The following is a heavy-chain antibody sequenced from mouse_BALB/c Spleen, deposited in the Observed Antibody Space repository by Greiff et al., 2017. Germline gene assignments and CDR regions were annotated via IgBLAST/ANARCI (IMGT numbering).Heavy chain of an antibody. CDR1: GYTFTSYT. V-gene: IGHV1-4*02. CDR3: ARLYCTTRGAMDY. Sequence: QVQLQQSAAELARPGASVKMSCKASGYTFTSYTMHWVKQRPGQGLEWIGYINPSSGYTEYNQKFKDKTTLTADKSSSTAYMQLSSLTSEDSAVYYCARLYCTTRGAMDYWGQGTSVTVSS. J-gene: IGHJ4*01. CDR2: INPSSGYT. D-gene: IGHD1-1*01.